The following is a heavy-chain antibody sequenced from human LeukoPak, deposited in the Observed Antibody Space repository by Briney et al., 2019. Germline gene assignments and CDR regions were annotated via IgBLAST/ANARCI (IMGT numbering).Heavy chain of an antibody. J-gene: IGHJ4*02. V-gene: IGHV4-34*01. CDR1: GGSFSGYY. D-gene: IGHD4-17*01. CDR3: ARGPHDYGDYEFSGYFDY. Sequence: PSETLSLTCAVYGGSFSGYYWSWIRQPPGKGLEWIGEINHSGSTNYNPSLKSRVTISVDTSKNQFSLKLSSVTAADTAVYYCARGPHDYGDYEFSGYFDYWGQGTLVTVSS. CDR2: INHSGST.